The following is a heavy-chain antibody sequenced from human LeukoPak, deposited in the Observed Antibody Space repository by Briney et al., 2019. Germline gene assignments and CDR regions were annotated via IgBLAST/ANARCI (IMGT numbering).Heavy chain of an antibody. CDR2: IFHTGIT. CDR1: GGSVTKYY. J-gene: IGHJ5*01. CDR3: ARDLFPINWFES. V-gene: IGHV4-59*02. D-gene: IGHD2-2*02. Sequence: TSETLSLTCTVSGGSVTKYYWHWIRQAPGKGLEWIGFIFHTGITNYNPSLQSRVTISVDTSKNQFSLKLTSVTAADTAVYFCARDLFPINWFESWGQGTLVTVSS.